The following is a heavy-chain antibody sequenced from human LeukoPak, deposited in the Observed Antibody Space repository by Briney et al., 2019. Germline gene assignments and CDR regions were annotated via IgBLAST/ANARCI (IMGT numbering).Heavy chain of an antibody. CDR3: ARVPGAVRNSGYFDY. CDR1: GGSISSSSYY. Sequence: SETLFLTCTVSGGSISSSSYYWGWIRQPPGKGLEWIGSIYYSGSTYYNPSLKSRVTISVDTSKNQFSLKLSSVTAADTAVYYCARVPGAVRNSGYFDYWGQGTLVTVSS. V-gene: IGHV4-39*01. J-gene: IGHJ4*02. D-gene: IGHD4-23*01. CDR2: IYYSGST.